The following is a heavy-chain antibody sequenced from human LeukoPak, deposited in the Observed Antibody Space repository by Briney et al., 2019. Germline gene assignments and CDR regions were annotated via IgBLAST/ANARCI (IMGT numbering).Heavy chain of an antibody. CDR2: IYYSGST. J-gene: IGHJ6*03. Sequence: SETLSLTCTVSGGSISSSSYYWGWIRQPPGKGLEWIGSIYYSGSTYYNPSLKSRVTISVDTSKNQFSLKLSSVTAADTAVYYCARGGGAAAGIRTYYYYYMDVWGKGTTVTASS. V-gene: IGHV4-39*07. CDR3: ARGGGAAAGIRTYYYYYMDV. CDR1: GGSISSSSYY. D-gene: IGHD6-13*01.